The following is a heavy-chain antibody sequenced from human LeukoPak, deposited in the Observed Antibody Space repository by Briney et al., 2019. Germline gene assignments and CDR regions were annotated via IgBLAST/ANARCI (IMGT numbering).Heavy chain of an antibody. CDR1: GGSISSYY. J-gene: IGHJ4*02. V-gene: IGHV4-59*01. CDR2: IYYSGST. D-gene: IGHD6-13*01. Sequence: SETLSLTCTVSGGSISSYYWSWIRQPPGKGLEWIGYIYYSGSTNYNPSLKSRVTIAVNTSKNQFSLKLSSVTAADTAVYYWARVLTSMAAANWGQGTLVTVSS. CDR3: ARVLTSMAAAN.